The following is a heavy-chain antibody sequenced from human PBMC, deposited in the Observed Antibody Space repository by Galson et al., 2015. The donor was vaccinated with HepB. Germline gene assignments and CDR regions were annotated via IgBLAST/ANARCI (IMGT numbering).Heavy chain of an antibody. CDR1: GFTFSNYA. CDR2: IYPSEQTT. D-gene: IGHD3-3*01. J-gene: IGHJ4*02. CDR3: AKDFCRADNCDPFDY. Sequence: SLRLSCAASGFTFSNYAMSWVRQAPGKGLEWVSGIYPSEQTTYYADSVKGRFTISRDNSKNTVYLQMNSLRAEDTAVYFCAKDFCRADNCDPFDYWGQGTLVTASS. V-gene: IGHV3-23*05.